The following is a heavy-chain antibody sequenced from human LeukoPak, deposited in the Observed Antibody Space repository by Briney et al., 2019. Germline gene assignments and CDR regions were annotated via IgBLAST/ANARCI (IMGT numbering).Heavy chain of an antibody. CDR1: GFTFSSYS. CDR2: ISSSSSTI. V-gene: IGHV3-48*02. J-gene: IGHJ4*02. Sequence: GGSLRLSCAASGFTFSSYSMNWVRQAPGKGLEWVSYISSSSSTIYYADSVKGRFTISRDNAKNSLYLQMNSLRDEDTAVYYCARGEGIYSSSSPFDYWGQGTLVTVSS. D-gene: IGHD6-6*01. CDR3: ARGEGIYSSSSPFDY.